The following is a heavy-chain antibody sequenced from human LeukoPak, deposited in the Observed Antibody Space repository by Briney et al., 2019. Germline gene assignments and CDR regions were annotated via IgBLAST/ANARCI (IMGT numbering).Heavy chain of an antibody. J-gene: IGHJ4*02. V-gene: IGHV4-4*07. Sequence: SETLSLTCTVSGGSIRSYYWSWIRQPDGKGLEWIGRIYTSGSTNYNPSLKSRVTMSVDTSKNQFSLKLSSVTAADTPVYYCARDAKTGTTDYWGQGTLVTVSS. CDR1: GGSIRSYY. CDR2: IYTSGST. CDR3: ARDAKTGTTDY. D-gene: IGHD1-1*01.